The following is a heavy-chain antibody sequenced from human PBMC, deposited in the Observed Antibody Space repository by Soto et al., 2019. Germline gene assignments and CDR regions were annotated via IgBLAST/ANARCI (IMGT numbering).Heavy chain of an antibody. CDR3: AITRGYCSGGSCPDAFDI. J-gene: IGHJ3*02. V-gene: IGHV1-8*01. Sequence: SYSRNWLQHANGKGLEWMGWMNPNSGNTGYAQKFQGRVTMTRNTSISTAYMELSSLRSEDTAVYYCAITRGYCSGGSCPDAFDIWGQGTIVTVSS. D-gene: IGHD2-15*01. CDR2: MNPNSGNT. CDR1: SYS.